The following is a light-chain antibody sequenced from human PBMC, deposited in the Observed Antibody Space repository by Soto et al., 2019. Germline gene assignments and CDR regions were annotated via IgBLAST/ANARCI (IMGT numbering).Light chain of an antibody. J-gene: IGKJ4*01. V-gene: IGKV1-27*01. CDR1: QGIKNY. CDR3: QRYYNAPFT. CDR2: AAS. Sequence: DIQVTQYPSSLSASVGDRVTITCRASQGIKNYLAWYQQEPGEIPKLLIYAASTLESGIPPRFSGSGSGTDFTLTINNLQLEDVATYYCQRYYNAPFTFGGGTKVDIK.